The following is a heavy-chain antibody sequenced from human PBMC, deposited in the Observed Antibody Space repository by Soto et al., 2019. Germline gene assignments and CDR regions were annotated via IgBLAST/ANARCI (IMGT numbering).Heavy chain of an antibody. J-gene: IGHJ6*02. V-gene: IGHV3-74*01. CDR1: GFTFSSYW. D-gene: IGHD3-3*01. CDR2: INSDGSST. CDR3: ARSQTGTTYYDFWSGPSGYYSGMDV. Sequence: PGGSLRLSCAASGFTFSSYWMHWVRQAPGKGLVWVSRINSDGSSTSYADSVKGRFTISRDNAKNTLYLQMNSLRAEDTAVYYCARSQTGTTYYDFWSGPSGYYSGMDVWGQGTTVTVSS.